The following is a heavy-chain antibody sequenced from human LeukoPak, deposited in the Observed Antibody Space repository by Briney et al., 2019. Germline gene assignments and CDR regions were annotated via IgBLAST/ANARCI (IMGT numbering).Heavy chain of an antibody. CDR1: GFSLKIHY. V-gene: IGHV3-53*01. D-gene: IGHD2-15*01. CDR2: VYSDGRT. Sequence: GGSLRLSCAASGFSLKIHYMSWVRQAPGKGLEWVSVVYSDGRTFYTDSVKGRFTIVRDNSNNTVDLQMNSLRVEDTAVYFCVRASWGYEFDSWGRGTLVTVSS. J-gene: IGHJ4*02. CDR3: VRASWGYEFDS.